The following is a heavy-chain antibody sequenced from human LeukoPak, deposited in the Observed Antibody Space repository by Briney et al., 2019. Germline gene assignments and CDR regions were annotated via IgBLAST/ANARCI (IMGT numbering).Heavy chain of an antibody. J-gene: IGHJ4*02. Sequence: GGSLRLSCAASGFTFSAFWMSWVRQAPGKGLEWVANINKGGSEIYYVDSVKGRFTISRDNTKNSLYLQMNSLRSEDTAVYYCARDRGYQLPKTFDYWGQGTLVTVSS. CDR2: INKGGSEI. V-gene: IGHV3-7*03. CDR3: ARDRGYQLPKTFDY. CDR1: GFTFSAFW. D-gene: IGHD2-2*01.